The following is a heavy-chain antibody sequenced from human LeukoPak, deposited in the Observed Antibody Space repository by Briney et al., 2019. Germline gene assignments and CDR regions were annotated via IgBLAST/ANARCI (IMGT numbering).Heavy chain of an antibody. V-gene: IGHV3-23*03. CDR2: IYGGGGVI. CDR1: GFTFSGYG. D-gene: IGHD5-12*01. J-gene: IGHJ4*02. Sequence: GGSLRLSCAASGFTFSGYGMYWVPQAPRKGLEWVAGIYGGGGVIKYADSVKGRFTISRDNSENILYLQMDSLRVEDTAIYYCAKDRIPDSGYDIDYWGQGTPVTVSS. CDR3: AKDRIPDSGYDIDY.